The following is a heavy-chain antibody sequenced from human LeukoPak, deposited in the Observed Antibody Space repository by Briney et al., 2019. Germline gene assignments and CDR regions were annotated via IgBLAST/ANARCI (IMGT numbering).Heavy chain of an antibody. J-gene: IGHJ4*02. D-gene: IGHD3-3*01. Sequence: SETLSLTCTVSGGSISSYYWNWIRQSPGKGLEWIGYIYYSGSTNYNPSLNSRVTISVDTSKNQFSLKLNSVTAADTAVYYCARSPDLGLPGYWGQGTLVTVSS. CDR2: IYYSGST. CDR1: GGSISSYY. CDR3: ARSPDLGLPGY. V-gene: IGHV4-59*08.